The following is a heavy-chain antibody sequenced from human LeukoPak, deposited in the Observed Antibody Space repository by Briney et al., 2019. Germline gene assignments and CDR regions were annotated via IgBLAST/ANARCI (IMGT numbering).Heavy chain of an antibody. CDR3: AREGWDLLDHGFDI. D-gene: IGHD1-26*01. J-gene: IGHJ3*02. CDR2: ISAYNGNT. CDR1: GYTFTSYG. Sequence: GASVKVSCKASGYTFTSYGISWVRQAPGQGLEWMGWISAYNGNTNYAQKLQGRVTMTTDTSTSTAYMELRSLRSDDTAVYFCAREGWDLLDHGFDIWGQGTMVTVSS. V-gene: IGHV1-18*01.